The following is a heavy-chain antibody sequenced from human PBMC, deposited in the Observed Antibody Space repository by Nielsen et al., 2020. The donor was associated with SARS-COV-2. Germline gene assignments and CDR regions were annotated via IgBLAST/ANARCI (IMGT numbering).Heavy chain of an antibody. J-gene: IGHJ4*02. CDR2: IIPIFGTA. CDR3: ARVGEDTAMDLDY. D-gene: IGHD5-18*01. CDR1: GGTFSSYA. V-gene: IGHV1-69*13. Sequence: SVKVSCQASGGTFSSYAISWVRQAPGQGLEWMGGIIPIFGTANYAQKFQGRVTITADESTSTAYMELSSLRSEDTAVYYCARVGEDTAMDLDYWGQGTLVTVSS.